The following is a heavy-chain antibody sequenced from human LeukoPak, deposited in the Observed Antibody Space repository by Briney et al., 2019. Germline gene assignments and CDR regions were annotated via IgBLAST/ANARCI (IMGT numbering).Heavy chain of an antibody. V-gene: IGHV1-2*02. CDR3: ARVRGGKTDDAFDI. J-gene: IGHJ3*02. Sequence: GASVKVSCKTSGYTFTDYYIHWVRQAPGQGLEWMGCVSPANGGTKYAQTFQGRVSMTSDTSTRTAYMELSRLRSDDTAVYYCARVRGGKTDDAFDIWGQGTMVTVSS. CDR1: GYTFTDYY. CDR2: VSPANGGT. D-gene: IGHD4-23*01.